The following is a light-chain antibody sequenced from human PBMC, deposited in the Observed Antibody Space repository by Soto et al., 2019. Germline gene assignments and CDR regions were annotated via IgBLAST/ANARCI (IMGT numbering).Light chain of an antibody. Sequence: DIQMTQSPSTLSGSVGDRVTITCRASQTISSWLAWYQQKPGKAPKLLIYKASTLKSGVPSRFSGSAYATEFTLTISSLQPDDFATYYCQHYNSYSEAFGQGTKVDSK. CDR3: QHYNSYSEA. J-gene: IGKJ1*01. CDR1: QTISSW. V-gene: IGKV1-5*03. CDR2: KAS.